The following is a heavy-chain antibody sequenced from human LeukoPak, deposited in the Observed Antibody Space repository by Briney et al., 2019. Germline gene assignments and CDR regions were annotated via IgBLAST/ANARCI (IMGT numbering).Heavy chain of an antibody. CDR3: ARASANNYGLFDY. CDR2: ISADGSTT. J-gene: IGHJ4*02. D-gene: IGHD5-18*01. Sequence: PGGSLRLSCAAAEFTLSGYWMHWVRQAPGKGLVWVSRISADGSTTNYADSVRGRFTISRDNAKNTLYLQMSSLRADDTAVYYCARASANNYGLFDYWGQGTLVTVSS. CDR1: EFTLSGYW. V-gene: IGHV3-74*01.